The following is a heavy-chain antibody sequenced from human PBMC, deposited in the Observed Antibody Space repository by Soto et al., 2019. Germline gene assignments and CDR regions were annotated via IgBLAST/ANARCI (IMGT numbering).Heavy chain of an antibody. CDR1: GFTFSSYS. J-gene: IGHJ4*02. CDR2: ISSSSSNI. Sequence: VGSLRLSCAASGFTFSSYSMNWVRQAPGKGLEWVSYISSSSSNIYYADSVRGRFTISRDNAKNSLYLQMNSLRDEDTAVYYCARDRGSNYYFDYWGQGTLVTVSS. V-gene: IGHV3-48*02. CDR3: ARDRGSNYYFDY. D-gene: IGHD1-26*01.